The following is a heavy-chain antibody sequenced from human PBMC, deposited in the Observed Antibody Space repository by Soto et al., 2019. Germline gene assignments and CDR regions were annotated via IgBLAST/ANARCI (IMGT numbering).Heavy chain of an antibody. V-gene: IGHV1-69*08. CDR2: IIPILGIA. D-gene: IGHD1-26*01. J-gene: IGHJ4*02. CDR1: GGTFSSYT. Sequence: QVQLVQSGAEVKKPGSSVKVSCKASGGTFSSYTISWVRQAPGQGLEWMGRIIPILGIANYAQKFQGRVTITAEKSTSTAYMELSSLRSEDTAVYYCARDYSGSSDYWGQGTLVIVSS. CDR3: ARDYSGSSDY.